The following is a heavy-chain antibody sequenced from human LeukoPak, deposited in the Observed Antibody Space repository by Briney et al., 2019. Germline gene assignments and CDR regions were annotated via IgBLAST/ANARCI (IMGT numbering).Heavy chain of an antibody. CDR1: GFTFSSYA. CDR2: ISGSGGST. D-gene: IGHD2-2*02. J-gene: IGHJ3*02. CDR3: AKDRLGPAAIEAHAFDI. Sequence: PGGSLRLSCAASGFTFSSYAMSWVRQAPGKGLEWVSAISGSGGSTYYADSVKGRFTISRDNSKNTLYLQMNSLRAEDTAVYYCAKDRLGPAAIEAHAFDIWGQGTMVTVSS. V-gene: IGHV3-23*01.